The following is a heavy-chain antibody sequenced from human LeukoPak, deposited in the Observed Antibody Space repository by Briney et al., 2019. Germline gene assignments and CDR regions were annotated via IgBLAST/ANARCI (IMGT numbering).Heavy chain of an antibody. J-gene: IGHJ6*03. CDR2: IYYSGST. Sequence: PSETLSLTCTVSGGSISSYYWSWIRQPPGKGLEWIGYIYYSGSTNYNPSLKSRVTISVDTSKNQFSLKLSSVTAADTAVYYCARCDLAASTDYYYYYMDVWGKGTTVTVSS. D-gene: IGHD6-25*01. CDR3: ARCDLAASTDYYYYYMDV. CDR1: GGSISSYY. V-gene: IGHV4-59*01.